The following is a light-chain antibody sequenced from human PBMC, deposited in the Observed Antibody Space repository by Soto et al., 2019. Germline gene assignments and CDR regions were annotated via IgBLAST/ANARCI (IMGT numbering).Light chain of an antibody. J-gene: IGKJ2*01. Sequence: DIQMTQSPSSLSASVGDRVTITCRASQSISSYLNWYQQKPGKAPKLLINAASSLQSGVPSRFSGSGSGTDFTLTISSLQPEDFATYHCQQSYSTQYTFGQGTKLEIK. CDR3: QQSYSTQYT. V-gene: IGKV1-39*01. CDR2: AAS. CDR1: QSISSY.